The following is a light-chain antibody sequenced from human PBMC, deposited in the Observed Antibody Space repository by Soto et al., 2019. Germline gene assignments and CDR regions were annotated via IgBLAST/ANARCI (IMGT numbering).Light chain of an antibody. J-gene: IGLJ1*01. V-gene: IGLV2-14*03. CDR3: SSYTSGSTHV. CDR2: DVS. CDR1: SSDVGGYNY. Sequence: QSVLTQPASVSGSPGQSITISCTGTSSDVGGYNYVSWYQQHPGKAPELMIYDVSSRPSGVSSRFSGSKSGNTASLTISGLLAEDEADYYCSSYTSGSTHVFGTGTKVTDL.